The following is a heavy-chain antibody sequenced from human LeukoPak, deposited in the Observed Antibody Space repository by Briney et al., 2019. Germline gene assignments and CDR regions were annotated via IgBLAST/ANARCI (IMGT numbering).Heavy chain of an antibody. D-gene: IGHD5-12*01. V-gene: IGHV4-34*01. CDR3: ARTLWNSGYDYRGAFDI. CDR1: GGSFSGYY. CDR2: INHSGST. Sequence: PSETLSLTCAVYGGSFSGYYWSWIRQPPGKGLEWIGEINHSGSTNYNPSLKSRVTISVDTSKNQFSLKLSSVTAADTAVYYCARTLWNSGYDYRGAFDIWGQGTMVTVSS. J-gene: IGHJ3*02.